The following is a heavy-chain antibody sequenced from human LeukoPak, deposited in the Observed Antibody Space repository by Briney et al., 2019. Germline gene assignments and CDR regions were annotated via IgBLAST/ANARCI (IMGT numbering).Heavy chain of an antibody. D-gene: IGHD3-10*01. CDR3: ARVAFYYDPGSYFDY. CDR1: GGSFSGYY. V-gene: IGHV4-34*01. Sequence: SETLSLTCAVYGGSFSGYYWSWIRQPPGKGLEWIGEINHSGSTNYNPSLKSRVTISVDTSKTQFSLKLSSVTAADTAVYYCARVAFYYDPGSYFDYWGQGALVSVSS. J-gene: IGHJ4*02. CDR2: INHSGST.